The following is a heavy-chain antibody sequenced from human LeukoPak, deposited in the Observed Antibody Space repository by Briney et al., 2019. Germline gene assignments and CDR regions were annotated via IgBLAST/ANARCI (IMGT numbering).Heavy chain of an antibody. J-gene: IGHJ5*02. CDR3: ARDTIYDILTAYNWFDP. D-gene: IGHD3-9*01. CDR2: IYNSGST. CDR1: GDSFSYFY. V-gene: IGHV4-59*12. Sequence: PSETLSLTCTVSGDSFSYFYWSWIRQPPGKGLEWIGYIYNSGSTNYNPSLKSRVTISVDTSKNQFSLKLSSVTAADTAVYYCARDTIYDILTAYNWFDPWGQGTLVTVSS.